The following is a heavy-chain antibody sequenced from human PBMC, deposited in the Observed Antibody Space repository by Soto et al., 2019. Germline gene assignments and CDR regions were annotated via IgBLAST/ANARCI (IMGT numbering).Heavy chain of an antibody. J-gene: IGHJ4*02. V-gene: IGHV1-69*01. D-gene: IGHD1-26*01. CDR1: GGTFSSYS. CDR2: IIPIFGTA. CDR3: ARDGGRHSGGIDY. Sequence: QVQLVQSGAELKKPGSSVKVSCKASGGTFSSYSINWVRQAPGQGLEWMGEIIPIFGTANYAQKFQGSVTITADESTSTAYMELSSLRSEDTAVYYCARDGGRHSGGIDYWGQGTLVTVCS.